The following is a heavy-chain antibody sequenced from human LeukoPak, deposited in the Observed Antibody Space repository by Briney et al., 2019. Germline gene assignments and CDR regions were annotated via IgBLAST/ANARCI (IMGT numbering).Heavy chain of an antibody. D-gene: IGHD2-21*02. CDR1: RFTFSNYW. CDR3: AKWGPYCVGDYCPALDS. V-gene: IGHV3-7*01. J-gene: IGHJ4*02. Sequence: GGSLRLSCVASRFTFSNYWMSWVRQAPGKGLEWVANINQDGSKKRYADSMKGRFTISRDNAKESLYLQLNSLRAEDTAVYYCAKWGPYCVGDYCPALDSWGQGTLVTVSS. CDR2: INQDGSKK.